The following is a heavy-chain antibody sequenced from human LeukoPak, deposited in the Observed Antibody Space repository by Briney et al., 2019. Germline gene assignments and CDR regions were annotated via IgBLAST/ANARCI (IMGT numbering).Heavy chain of an antibody. D-gene: IGHD1-26*01. CDR2: IYYSGST. CDR1: GGSISSYY. Sequence: SETLSLTCTVSGGSISSYYWSWIRQPPGKGLEWIGYIYYSGSTNYNPSLKSRVTISVDTSKNQFSLKLSSVTAADTAVYYCARDSRIVGATMDYYYYYGMDVWGQGTTVTVSS. J-gene: IGHJ6*02. V-gene: IGHV4-59*01. CDR3: ARDSRIVGATMDYYYYYGMDV.